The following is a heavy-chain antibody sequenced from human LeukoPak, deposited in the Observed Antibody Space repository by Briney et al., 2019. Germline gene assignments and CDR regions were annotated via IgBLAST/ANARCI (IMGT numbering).Heavy chain of an antibody. V-gene: IGHV3-48*03. D-gene: IGHD2-21*02. CDR1: GSTFGRYN. Sequence: PGGSLRLSCAASGSTFGRYNMNWFRQAPGKGLEWVSYISSSGSTIYYTDSVRGRFTISRDNAKNSLYLQMNSLRAEDTAVYYCARGHIVVVAAIQAFHIWGQGTMVTVST. CDR2: ISSSGSTI. CDR3: ARGHIVVVAAIQAFHI. J-gene: IGHJ3*02.